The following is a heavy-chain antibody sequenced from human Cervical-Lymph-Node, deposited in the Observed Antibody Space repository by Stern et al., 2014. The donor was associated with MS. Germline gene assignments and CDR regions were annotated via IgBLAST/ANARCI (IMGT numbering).Heavy chain of an antibody. Sequence: EVQLVESGGGLVQPGGSLRLSCAASGFTFSSYAMSWVRQAPGKGLEWVSAISGSGGSTYYADSVKGRFTISRDNSKNTLYLQMNSLRAEDTAVYYCATEGTPDYYDSSGADAFDIWGQGTMVTVSS. CDR2: ISGSGGST. D-gene: IGHD3-22*01. V-gene: IGHV3-23*04. CDR3: ATEGTPDYYDSSGADAFDI. CDR1: GFTFSSYA. J-gene: IGHJ3*02.